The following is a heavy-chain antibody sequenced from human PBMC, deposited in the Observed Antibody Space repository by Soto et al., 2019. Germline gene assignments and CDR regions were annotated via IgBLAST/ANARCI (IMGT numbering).Heavy chain of an antibody. CDR1: GGTFSSYA. D-gene: IGHD6-13*01. CDR3: AREGIAAAGLHFAY. V-gene: IGHV1-69*01. Sequence: QVQLVQSGAEVKKPGSSVKVSCKASGGTFSSYAISWVRQAPGQGLEWMGGIIPIFGTANYAQKFQGRGTITADESTSTAYMELSSLSSEDTAVYYCAREGIAAAGLHFAYWGQGTLVTVSS. CDR2: IIPIFGTA. J-gene: IGHJ4*02.